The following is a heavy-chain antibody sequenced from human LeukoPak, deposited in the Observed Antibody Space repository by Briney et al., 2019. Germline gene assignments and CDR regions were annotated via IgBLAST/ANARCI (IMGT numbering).Heavy chain of an antibody. D-gene: IGHD3-10*01. CDR3: ARSRSGSFARTVDY. V-gene: IGHV4-59*08. CDR1: GGSISSYY. Sequence: SETLSLTCTVSGGSISSYYWTWIRQPPGKGLEWIGYIYDNGSTNYNPSLKSRVTISVDTSKNQFSLKLSSVTAADTAVYYCARSRSGSFARTVDYWGQGTLVTVSS. CDR2: IYDNGST. J-gene: IGHJ4*02.